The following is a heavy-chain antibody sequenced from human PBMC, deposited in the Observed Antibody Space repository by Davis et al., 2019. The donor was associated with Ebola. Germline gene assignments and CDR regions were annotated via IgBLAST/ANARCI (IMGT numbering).Heavy chain of an antibody. D-gene: IGHD3-10*01. CDR3: ARDYGSGSRSQVYYYYGMDV. J-gene: IGHJ6*02. Sequence: SETLSLTCTVSGGSISSYSWSWIRQPPGKGLEWIGYIYYSGTTHYNPSLKSRVTISVDTSKNQFSLKLSSVTAADTAVYYCARDYGSGSRSQVYYYYGMDVWGQGTTVTVSS. CDR2: IYYSGTT. CDR1: GGSISSYS. V-gene: IGHV4-59*01.